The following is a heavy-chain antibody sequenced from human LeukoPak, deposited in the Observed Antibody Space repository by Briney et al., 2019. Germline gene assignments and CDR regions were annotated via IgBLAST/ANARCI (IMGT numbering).Heavy chain of an antibody. CDR2: IYYTGST. Sequence: ASETLSLTCTVSGGSISNYYWTWIRQPPGKGLEWIGYIYYTGSTNYNPSLKSRVTISVDTSKNQFSLKLSSVTAADTAVYYCARHGTLPREVDYWGQGTLVTVSS. D-gene: IGHD1-14*01. CDR1: GGSISNYY. V-gene: IGHV4-59*08. J-gene: IGHJ4*02. CDR3: ARHGTLPREVDY.